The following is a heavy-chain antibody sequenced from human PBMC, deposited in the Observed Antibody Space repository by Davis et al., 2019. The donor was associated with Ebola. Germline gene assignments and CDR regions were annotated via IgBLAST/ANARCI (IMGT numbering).Heavy chain of an antibody. Sequence: SETLSLTCAVYGGSFSGYYWSWIRQPPGKGLEWIGEINHSGSTNYNPSLKSRVTISVDTSKNQFSLKLSSVTAADTAVYYCARVGEILRFLEWLSPMDVWGQGTTVTVSS. J-gene: IGHJ6*02. D-gene: IGHD3-3*01. CDR3: ARVGEILRFLEWLSPMDV. CDR1: GGSFSGYY. CDR2: INHSGST. V-gene: IGHV4-34*01.